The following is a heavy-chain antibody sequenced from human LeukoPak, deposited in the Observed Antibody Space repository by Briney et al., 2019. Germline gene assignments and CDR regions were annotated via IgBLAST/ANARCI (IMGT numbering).Heavy chain of an antibody. J-gene: IGHJ4*02. Sequence: GGSLRLSCAASGFTFSTYEMNWVRQAPGKGLEWVSYISSSAIAIYYADSVKGRFTVSRDDAKNSLYLQMNSLRAEDTAVYYCARAASRLLDYWGQGALVTVSS. D-gene: IGHD2-21*01. CDR2: ISSSAIAI. CDR3: ARAASRLLDY. CDR1: GFTFSTYE. V-gene: IGHV3-48*03.